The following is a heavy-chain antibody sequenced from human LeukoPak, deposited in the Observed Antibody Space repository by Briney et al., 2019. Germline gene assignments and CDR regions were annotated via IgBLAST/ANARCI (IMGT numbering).Heavy chain of an antibody. CDR2: IKQDGSEK. J-gene: IGHJ4*02. CDR3: ARVKRYFDWLLLSEFYFDY. CDR1: GFSVSSYW. Sequence: GSLRLSCAASGFSVSSYWMSWVRQAPGKGLEWVANIKQDGSEKYYVDSVKGRFTISRDNAKNSLYLQMNSLRAEDTAVYYCARVKRYFDWLLLSEFYFDYWGQGTLVTVSS. V-gene: IGHV3-7*01. D-gene: IGHD3-9*01.